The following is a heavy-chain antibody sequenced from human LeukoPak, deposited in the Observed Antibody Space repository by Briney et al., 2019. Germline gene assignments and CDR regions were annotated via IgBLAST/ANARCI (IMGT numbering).Heavy chain of an antibody. V-gene: IGHV4-59*08. CDR3: ARLDAAAGRYLQFFY. Sequence: SETLSLTCTVSGGSISNYYWSWIRQSPEKGLEWIGYIHDSGSTNYNPSLKSRVTISVDTSKNQFYLKVSSVTAADTAVYYCARLDAAAGRYLQFFYWGQGTLVTVSS. J-gene: IGHJ4*02. CDR2: IHDSGST. CDR1: GGSISNYY. D-gene: IGHD5-24*01.